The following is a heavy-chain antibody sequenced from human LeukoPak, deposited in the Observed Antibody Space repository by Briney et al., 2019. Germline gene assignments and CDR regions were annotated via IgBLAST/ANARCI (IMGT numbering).Heavy chain of an antibody. CDR1: GYTFRGNY. D-gene: IGHD4-11*01. CDR3: ARDPSSVTLYFFDY. CDR2: IDANNGDT. J-gene: IGHJ4*02. V-gene: IGHV1-2*02. Sequence: GASVKISCKASGYTFRGNYIHWLRQAPGQGREWMGWIDANNGDTKSAQKFQGRVTMSRDTSISTAYMDLSSLSPDDAAVYYCARDPSSVTLYFFDYWGQGTLVTVSS.